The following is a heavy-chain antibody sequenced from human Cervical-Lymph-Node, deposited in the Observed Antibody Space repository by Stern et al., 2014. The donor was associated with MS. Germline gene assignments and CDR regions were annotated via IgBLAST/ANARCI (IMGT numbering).Heavy chain of an antibody. CDR2: VTPMFGTV. V-gene: IGHV1-69*01. Sequence: QVQLVQSGPEVKKPESSVKVSCKASGGSFNRLDINWVRQAPGQGLEWLGGVTPMFGTVNYAKNFQGRVTFTADESTSTAYMELSSLRSEDTAVYYCARHQGGIAANWGQGTLVTVSS. J-gene: IGHJ4*02. D-gene: IGHD6-13*01. CDR1: GGSFNRLD. CDR3: ARHQGGIAAN.